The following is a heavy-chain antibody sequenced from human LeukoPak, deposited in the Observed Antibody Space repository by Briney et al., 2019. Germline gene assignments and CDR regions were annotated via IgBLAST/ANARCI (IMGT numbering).Heavy chain of an antibody. Sequence: GGSLRLSCAASGFTFSSYAMSWVRQAPGKGLEWVSATSGSGGSTYYADSVKGRFTISRDNSKNTLYLQMNSLRAEDTAVYYCAAKYCTNGVCYNYWGQGTLVTVSS. CDR1: GFTFSSYA. V-gene: IGHV3-23*01. CDR3: AAKYCTNGVCYNY. CDR2: TSGSGGST. D-gene: IGHD2-8*01. J-gene: IGHJ4*02.